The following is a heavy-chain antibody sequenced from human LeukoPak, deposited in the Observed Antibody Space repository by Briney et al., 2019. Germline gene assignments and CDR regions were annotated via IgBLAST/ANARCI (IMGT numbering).Heavy chain of an antibody. V-gene: IGHV4-59*08. CDR1: GGSISSNY. CDR2: VYYSGST. Sequence: SETLSLTCSVSGGSISSNYWSWIRQPPGKGLEWIGYVYYSGSTNFNPSLKSRVTISVDTSKNQFPLRLSSVTAADTAVYYCARHSYYYDNSGPNWFDPWGQGTLVTVSS. CDR3: ARHSYYYDNSGPNWFDP. J-gene: IGHJ5*02. D-gene: IGHD3-22*01.